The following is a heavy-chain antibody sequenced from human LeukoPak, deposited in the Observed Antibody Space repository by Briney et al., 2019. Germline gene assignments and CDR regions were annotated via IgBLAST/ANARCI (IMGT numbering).Heavy chain of an antibody. V-gene: IGHV1-2*02. Sequence: ASVKVSCKASGYTFTGYYMHWVRQAPGQGLEWMGWINPNSGGTNYAQKFQGRVTMTRDTSISTAYMKLSRLRSDDTAVYYCARDGGIVVVPAAAPYNWFDPWGQGTLVTVSS. D-gene: IGHD2-2*01. CDR1: GYTFTGYY. CDR3: ARDGGIVVVPAAAPYNWFDP. J-gene: IGHJ5*02. CDR2: INPNSGGT.